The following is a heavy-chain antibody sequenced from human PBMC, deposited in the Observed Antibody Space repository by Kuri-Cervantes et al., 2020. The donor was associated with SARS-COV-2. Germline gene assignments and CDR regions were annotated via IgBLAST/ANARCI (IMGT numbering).Heavy chain of an antibody. D-gene: IGHD2-2*01. Sequence: GESLKISCAASGFIFSSYSMNWVRQAPGKGLEWVSSISSSSSYIYYADSVKGRFTISRDNAKNSLYLQMNSLRAEDTAVYYCARVGSTSCADYWGQGTLVTVSS. CDR3: ARVGSTSCADY. CDR1: GFIFSSYS. V-gene: IGHV3-21*01. CDR2: ISSSSSYI. J-gene: IGHJ4*02.